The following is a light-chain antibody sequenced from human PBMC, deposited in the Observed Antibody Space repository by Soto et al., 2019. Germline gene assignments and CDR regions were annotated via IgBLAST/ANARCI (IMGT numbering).Light chain of an antibody. J-gene: IGKJ2*01. Sequence: DIQMTQSPSSLAASVGDRVTITCRASQTVSIYVNWYQQKPGRAPSLVMFTASTLPSGVPSRFSGSRSATDFTLTISSLQPEDFATYYCQQSYSTPYTFGQGTKVEIK. V-gene: IGKV1-39*01. CDR1: QTVSIY. CDR3: QQSYSTPYT. CDR2: TAS.